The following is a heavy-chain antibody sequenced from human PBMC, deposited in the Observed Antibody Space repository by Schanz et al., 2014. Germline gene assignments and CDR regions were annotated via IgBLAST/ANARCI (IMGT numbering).Heavy chain of an antibody. V-gene: IGHV3-23*01. CDR2: LTGSGTTT. CDR3: AKDLAAVGVFDY. CDR1: GFSFRKSA. Sequence: EVQLLESGGGLVQPGGSLRLSCAASGFSFRKSAMSWVRQAPGKGLEWVSALTGSGTTTYYADSVKGRCTISRDNSKNTLDLQMNSLRAEDTAIYYCAKDLAAVGVFDYWGQGSLVTVSP. J-gene: IGHJ4*02. D-gene: IGHD6-13*01.